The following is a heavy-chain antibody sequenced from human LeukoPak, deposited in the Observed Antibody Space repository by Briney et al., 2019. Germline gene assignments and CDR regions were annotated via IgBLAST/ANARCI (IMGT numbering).Heavy chain of an antibody. CDR2: IYHSGST. V-gene: IGHV4-38-2*02. D-gene: IGHD3-10*01. J-gene: IGHJ6*03. Sequence: SETLSLTCTVSGYSISSGYYWGWIRQPPGKGLEWIGSIYHSGSTYYNPSLKSRVTISVDTSKNQFSLKLSSVTAADTAVYYCARVAYALPWAYYGSGSLSYYYYMDVWGKGTTVTVSS. CDR1: GYSISSGYY. CDR3: ARVAYALPWAYYGSGSLSYYYYMDV.